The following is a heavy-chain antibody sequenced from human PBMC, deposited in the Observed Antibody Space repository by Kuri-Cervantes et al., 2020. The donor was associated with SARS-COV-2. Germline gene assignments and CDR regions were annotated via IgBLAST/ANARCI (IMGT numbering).Heavy chain of an antibody. D-gene: IGHD5-24*01. CDR1: GFNFNNYG. Sequence: SLKISCAASGFNFNNYGLNWVREAPGKGLEWVAAISYDGSLTYYADSVKGRFPISKDNSKTTLYLQMNSLSAEDTAVYYCAKVDLGRDGYNFQFSGAFDIWGQGTMVTDSS. V-gene: IGHV3-30*18. CDR3: AKVDLGRDGYNFQFSGAFDI. J-gene: IGHJ3*02. CDR2: ISYDGSLT.